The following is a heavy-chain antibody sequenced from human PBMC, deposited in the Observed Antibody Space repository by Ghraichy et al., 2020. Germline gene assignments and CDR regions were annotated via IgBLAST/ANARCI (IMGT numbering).Heavy chain of an antibody. D-gene: IGHD4-23*01. V-gene: IGHV3-9*01. CDR2: MSWSGRWI. CDR1: GFNFDDSA. Sequence: GGSLRLSCAASGFNFDDSAMHWVRQSPGKGLEWVSGMSWSGRWIGYAVSVMGRFTISRDNAKNSLYLQMNSLTVEDTALYYCANDRRRGYGGVYYGMEVWGQGTTVTVSS. CDR3: ANDRRRGYGGVYYGMEV. J-gene: IGHJ6*02.